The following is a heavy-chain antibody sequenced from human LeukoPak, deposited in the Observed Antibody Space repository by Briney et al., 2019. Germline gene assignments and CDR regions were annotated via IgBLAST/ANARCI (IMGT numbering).Heavy chain of an antibody. Sequence: GGSLRLSCLGSGFGFSNYWMTWLRQAPGEGLEWVANIKEDGSVIYYADSVKGRFTISRDNAKNSVYLQMNSLRVEDTALHYCATGRWFGKFAGSAFEDWGQGTLVTVSS. CDR2: IKEDGSVI. CDR1: GFGFSNYW. J-gene: IGHJ4*02. CDR3: ATGRWFGKFAGSAFED. D-gene: IGHD3-10*01. V-gene: IGHV3-7*01.